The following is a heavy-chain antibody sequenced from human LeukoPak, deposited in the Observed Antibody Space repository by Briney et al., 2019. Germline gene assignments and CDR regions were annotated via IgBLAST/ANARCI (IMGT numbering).Heavy chain of an antibody. Sequence: PGGSLRLSCAASGFTFSSYWMNWARQAPGKGLEWVAGINHNGNVNYYVDSVKGRFTISRDNAKNSLYLQMSNLRAEDTAVYFCARGGGLDVWGQGVTVTVSS. J-gene: IGHJ6*02. D-gene: IGHD3-16*01. V-gene: IGHV3-7*03. CDR2: INHNGNVN. CDR3: ARGGGLDV. CDR1: GFTFSSYW.